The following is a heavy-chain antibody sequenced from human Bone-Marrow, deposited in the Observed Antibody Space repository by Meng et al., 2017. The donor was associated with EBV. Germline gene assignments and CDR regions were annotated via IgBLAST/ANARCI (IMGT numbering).Heavy chain of an antibody. J-gene: IGHJ4*02. CDR3: ASESGRGFTPDY. D-gene: IGHD3-10*01. CDR2: LIPMVGAP. V-gene: IGHV1-69*01. Sequence: QVQLLQFGGRVKKPGASVKVSCRTSGGTFRSDAISWVRQAPGQGLEWMGGLIPMVGAPHYAQKFQGRVTIIADESTSTHSMELNSLRSEDTAMYYCASESGRGFTPDYWGQGTLVTVSS. CDR1: GGTFRSDA.